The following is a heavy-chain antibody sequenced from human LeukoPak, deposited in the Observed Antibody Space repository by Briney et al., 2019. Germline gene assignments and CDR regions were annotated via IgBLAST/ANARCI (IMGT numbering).Heavy chain of an antibody. CDR3: SRGGAPAGYAYDI. D-gene: IGHD6-13*01. J-gene: IGHJ3*02. V-gene: IGHV3-13*01. Sequence: GGSLRLSCATSGFTFRNFDLHWVRQATGEGLEWVSAIGTAGDTYYPDSVKGRFTISRDNAKNSFYLQMDNLRVGDTAVYYCSRGGAPAGYAYDIWGHGTVVTVSS. CDR2: IGTAGDT. CDR1: GFTFRNFD.